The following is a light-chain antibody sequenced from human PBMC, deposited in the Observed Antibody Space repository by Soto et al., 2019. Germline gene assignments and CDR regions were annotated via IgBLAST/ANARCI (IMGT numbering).Light chain of an antibody. CDR2: MNN. J-gene: IGLJ2*01. CDR1: RSNIGGNY. CDR3: AAWDDNLSGVL. Sequence: QPVLTQPPSASATPGQRVTISCSGSRSNIGGNYVCWYQQRPGSAPKLLIYMNNQRPSGVPDRFFGSKSGTSASLAISGLRSEDEGDYFCAAWDDNLSGVLFGGGTKLTVL. V-gene: IGLV1-47*01.